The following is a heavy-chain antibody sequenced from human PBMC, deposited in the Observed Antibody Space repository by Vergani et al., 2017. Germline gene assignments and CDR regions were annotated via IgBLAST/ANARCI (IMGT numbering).Heavy chain of an antibody. V-gene: IGHV4-4*07. Sequence: QVQLQESGPGLVKPSETLSLTCTVSGGSISSYYWSWIRQPAGKGLEWIGRIYTSGSTNYNPSLKSRVTMSVDTSKNQFSLKLSSVTAADTAVYYCARGCQHCSSTSCYFHYFDYWGQGTLVTVSS. CDR3: ARGCQHCSSTSCYFHYFDY. CDR1: GGSISSYY. D-gene: IGHD2-2*01. J-gene: IGHJ4*02. CDR2: IYTSGST.